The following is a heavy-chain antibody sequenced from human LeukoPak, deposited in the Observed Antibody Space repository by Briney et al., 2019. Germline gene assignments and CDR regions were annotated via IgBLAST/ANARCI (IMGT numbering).Heavy chain of an antibody. CDR2: IYYSGST. D-gene: IGHD2-8*01. J-gene: IGHJ4*02. CDR3: ARQIRDCTLGVCLSPQFDY. CDR1: GGSVSSGSYY. Sequence: KPSETLSLTCTVSGGSVSSGSYYWSWIRQPPGKGLEWIGYIYYSGSTNYNPSLKSRVTISVDTSKNQFSLKLSSVTAADTAAYYCARQIRDCTLGVCLSPQFDYWGQGTLVTVSS. V-gene: IGHV4-61*01.